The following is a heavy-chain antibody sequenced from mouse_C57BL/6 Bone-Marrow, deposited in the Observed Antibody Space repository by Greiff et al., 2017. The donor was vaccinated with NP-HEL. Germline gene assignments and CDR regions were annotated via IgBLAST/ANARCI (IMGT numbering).Heavy chain of an antibody. CDR3: ARLYYYGSSPEDY. CDR2: IYPRGGNT. V-gene: IGHV1-81*01. CDR1: GYTFTSYG. D-gene: IGHD1-1*01. J-gene: IGHJ2*01. Sequence: QVQLKESGAELARPGASVKLSCKASGYTFTSYGISWVKQRTGQGLEWIGEIYPRGGNTYYNEKFKGKATLTADKSSSTAYMELRSLTSEDSAVYFCARLYYYGSSPEDYWGQGTTLTVSS.